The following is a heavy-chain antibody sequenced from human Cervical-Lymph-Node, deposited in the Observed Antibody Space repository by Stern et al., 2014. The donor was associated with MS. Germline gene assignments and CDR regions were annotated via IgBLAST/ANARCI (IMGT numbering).Heavy chain of an antibody. D-gene: IGHD2-21*02. CDR2: ISYDGSNN. V-gene: IGHV3-30*18. Sequence: QVQLVQSGGGVVQPGRSLRLSCAASGFTFSSYGMHWVRQAPGKGLEWGAVISYDGSNNYYADSVKGRFTISRDNSKNTLYLQMNSLRAEDTAVYYCAKDIYCGGDCYPLNYYYYYGMDVWGQGTTVTVSS. J-gene: IGHJ6*02. CDR3: AKDIYCGGDCYPLNYYYYYGMDV. CDR1: GFTFSSYG.